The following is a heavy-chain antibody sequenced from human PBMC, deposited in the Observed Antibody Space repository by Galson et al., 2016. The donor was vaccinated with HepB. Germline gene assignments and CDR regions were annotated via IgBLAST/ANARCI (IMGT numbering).Heavy chain of an antibody. D-gene: IGHD5-18*01. V-gene: IGHV3-53*01. J-gene: IGHJ3*02. Sequence: SLRLSCAASGFSVSSNYMSWFRQTPGKGLEWVSVIHIGGSTYYGDSVKGRVTISRDNSKNTVYLQMNSLRAEDTAVYFCVRDTWKWGYNYASDASDIWGRGTMVTVSS. CDR3: VRDTWKWGYNYASDASDI. CDR2: IHIGGST. CDR1: GFSVSSNY.